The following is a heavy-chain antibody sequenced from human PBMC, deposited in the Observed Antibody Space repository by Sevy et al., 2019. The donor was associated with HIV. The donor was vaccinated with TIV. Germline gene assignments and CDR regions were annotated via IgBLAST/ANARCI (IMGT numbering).Heavy chain of an antibody. CDR1: GLTFSSHS. J-gene: IGHJ4*02. Sequence: GGSLRLSCAASGLTFSSHSMHWVRQAPGKGLEWVAFISSVGGDKFYADSVKGRFTVSRDNPKNTLYLQMNSLRPEDTAIYYCTRDAGYSIAWSPSDYWGQGTLVTVSS. V-gene: IGHV3-30*04. CDR2: ISSVGGDK. CDR3: TRDAGYSIAWSPSDY. D-gene: IGHD6-19*01.